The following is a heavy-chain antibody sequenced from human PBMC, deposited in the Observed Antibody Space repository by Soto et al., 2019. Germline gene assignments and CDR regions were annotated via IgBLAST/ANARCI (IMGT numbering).Heavy chain of an antibody. V-gene: IGHV4-34*01. D-gene: IGHD5-12*01. Sequence: QVQLQQWGAGLLKPSETLSLTCTVNGGSLTGYYWSWIRQPPGKGLEWIGEVKDGGSTNYSPSLRGRVSISADTSKTHLSLRLNSVTAADTAVYFCERGQEGIVATHWYQGDLVTVSS. CDR1: GGSLTGYY. J-gene: IGHJ4*02. CDR2: VKDGGST. CDR3: ERGQEGIVATH.